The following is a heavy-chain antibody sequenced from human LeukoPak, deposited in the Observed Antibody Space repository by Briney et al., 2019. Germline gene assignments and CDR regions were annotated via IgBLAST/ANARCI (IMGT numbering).Heavy chain of an antibody. Sequence: SETLSLTCTVSGGSISSSSYYWGWIRQPPGKGLEWIGGIYYSGSTYYNPSLKSRVTISVDTSKNQFSLKLSSVTAADTAVYYCARATLDAFDIWGQGTMVTVSS. V-gene: IGHV4-39*07. CDR1: GGSISSSSYY. J-gene: IGHJ3*02. CDR3: ARATLDAFDI. CDR2: IYYSGST.